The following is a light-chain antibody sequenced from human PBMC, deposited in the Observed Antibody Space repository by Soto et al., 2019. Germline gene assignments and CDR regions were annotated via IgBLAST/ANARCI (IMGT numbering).Light chain of an antibody. Sequence: EFVLTQSPGTLSLSPGARATLSFRASQFVSSTYLAWYQQRPGQAPRLLIYGASSRATGIPDRFSGGGSETDFTLTISRLESEDSAVYYCQQYGISPFTFGGGTKVDIK. CDR3: QQYGISPFT. V-gene: IGKV3-20*01. CDR2: GAS. J-gene: IGKJ4*01. CDR1: QFVSSTY.